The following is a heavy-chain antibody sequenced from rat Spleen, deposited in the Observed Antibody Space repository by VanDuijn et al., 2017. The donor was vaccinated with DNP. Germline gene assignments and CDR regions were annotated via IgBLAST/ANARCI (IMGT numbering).Heavy chain of an antibody. CDR2: ISGSGGNT. D-gene: IGHD1-12*02. J-gene: IGHJ2*01. CDR3: ARSDGSHMGY. V-gene: IGHV5-31*01. CDR1: GFTFNNYW. Sequence: EVQLVESGGDLVQPGRSLKLSCAASGFTFNNYWMTWIRQSPGKGLEWVASISGSGGNTYYPDSVKGRFTVSRDNAKNTLYLQMNSLRSEDTATYYCARSDGSHMGYWGQGVMVTVSS.